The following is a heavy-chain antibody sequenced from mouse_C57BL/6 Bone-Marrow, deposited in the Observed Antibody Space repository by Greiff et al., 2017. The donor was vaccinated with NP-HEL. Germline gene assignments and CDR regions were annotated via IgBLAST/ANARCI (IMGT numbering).Heavy chain of an antibody. V-gene: IGHV5-9-1*02. CDR2: ISSGGGYI. CDR1: GFTFSSYA. D-gene: IGHD1-1*01. J-gene: IGHJ1*03. CDR3: TRALYYYGSSYWYFDV. Sequence: EVKVVESGEGLVKPGGSLKLSCAASGFTFSSYAMSWVRQTPEKRLEWVAYISSGGGYIYYADTVKGRFTISRDNARNTLSLQMSSLKSEDTAMYYCTRALYYYGSSYWYFDVWGTGTTVTVSS.